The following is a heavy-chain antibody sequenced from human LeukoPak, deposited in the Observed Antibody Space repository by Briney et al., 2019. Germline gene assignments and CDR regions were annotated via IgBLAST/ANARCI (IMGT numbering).Heavy chain of an antibody. CDR3: AKVSGYSYGSYWYFDL. CDR1: GFTFSSYA. Sequence: GGSLRLSCAASGFTFSSYAMSWVRQAPGKGLEWVSAISGSGGSTYYADSVKGRFTISRDNSKNTLYLQMNSLRAEDTAVYYCAKVSGYSYGSYWYFDLWGRGTPVTVSS. D-gene: IGHD5-18*01. CDR2: ISGSGGST. V-gene: IGHV3-23*01. J-gene: IGHJ2*01.